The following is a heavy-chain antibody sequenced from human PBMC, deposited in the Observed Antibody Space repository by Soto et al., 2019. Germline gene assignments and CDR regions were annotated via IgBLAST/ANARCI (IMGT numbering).Heavy chain of an antibody. CDR3: ASRDPGTSVDY. CDR2: IYRTGST. Sequence: SETLSLTCAVSGGPFTSNNWWTWVRQPPGQGLEWIGEIYRTGSTNYNPSLKSRVTISLDKSENQFSLKVTSLTAADTAVYYCASRDPGTSVDYWGQGALVTVSS. D-gene: IGHD1-7*01. V-gene: IGHV4-4*02. CDR1: GGPFTSNNW. J-gene: IGHJ4*02.